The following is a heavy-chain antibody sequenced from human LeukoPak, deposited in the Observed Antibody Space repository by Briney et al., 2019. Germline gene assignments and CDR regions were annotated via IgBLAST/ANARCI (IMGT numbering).Heavy chain of an antibody. CDR2: IYYSGST. CDR1: GGSVSSSSYN. Sequence: SETLSLSCTVSGGSVSSSSYNWGWIRQPPGKGLEWIGTIYYSGSTFYNPSLKSRVTISVDTSKNQFSLKLSSVTAADTAVYYCARGYSSGWYGHNYYYGMDVWGQGTTVTVSS. J-gene: IGHJ6*02. V-gene: IGHV4-39*07. CDR3: ARGYSSGWYGHNYYYGMDV. D-gene: IGHD6-19*01.